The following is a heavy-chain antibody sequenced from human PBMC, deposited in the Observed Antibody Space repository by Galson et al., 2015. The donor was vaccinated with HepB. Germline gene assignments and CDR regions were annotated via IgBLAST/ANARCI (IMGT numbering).Heavy chain of an antibody. CDR1: GYTFTGYY. J-gene: IGHJ6*03. CDR2: INPNSGGT. Sequence: SVKVSCKASGYTFTGYYMHWVRQAPGQGLEWMGRINPNSGGTNYAQKFQGRVTMTRDTSISTAYMELSRLRSDDTAVYYCAREDRAYCGGDCSGPYYYYYMDVWGKGTTVTVSS. CDR3: AREDRAYCGGDCSGPYYYYYMDV. D-gene: IGHD2-21*01. V-gene: IGHV1-2*06.